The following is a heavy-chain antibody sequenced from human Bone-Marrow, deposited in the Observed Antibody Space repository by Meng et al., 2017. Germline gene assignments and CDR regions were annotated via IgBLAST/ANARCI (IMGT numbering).Heavy chain of an antibody. CDR2: IHYSGST. V-gene: IGHV4-59*08. CDR3: ARHRDGGSCPLDY. CDR1: GGSISSYY. J-gene: IGHJ4*02. D-gene: IGHD2-15*01. Sequence: QVQLQESGPGLGKPSETLALPCTVSGGSISSYYWSWIRQPPGKGLEWIAYIHYSGSTNYNPSLKSRVTISVDTSKNQFSLKLTSVTAADTAVYYCARHRDGGSCPLDYWGQGTLVTVSS.